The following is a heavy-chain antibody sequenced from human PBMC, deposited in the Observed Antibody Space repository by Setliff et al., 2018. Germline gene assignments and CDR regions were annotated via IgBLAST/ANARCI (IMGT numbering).Heavy chain of an antibody. D-gene: IGHD3-22*01. J-gene: IGHJ3*02. CDR1: GYTFTSYG. CDR2: ISAYNGNT. CDR3: ARELRPGPQAKYYYDSSGYSPFDI. V-gene: IGHV1-18*01. Sequence: ASVKVSCKASGYTFTSYGISWVRQAPGQGLEWMGWISAYNGNTNYAQKLQGRVTMTTDTSTSTAYMEPRSLRSDDTAVYYCARELRPGPQAKYYYDSSGYSPFDIWGQGTMVTVSS.